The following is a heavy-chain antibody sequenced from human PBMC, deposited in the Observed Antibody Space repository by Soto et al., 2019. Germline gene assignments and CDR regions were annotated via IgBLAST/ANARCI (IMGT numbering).Heavy chain of an antibody. D-gene: IGHD2-2*01. CDR3: ARSSADIVLVPAARGNWFDP. V-gene: IGHV1-69*13. CDR2: IIPIFGTA. J-gene: IGHJ5*02. CDR1: GGTFSSYT. Sequence: GASVKVSCKASGGTFSSYTISWVRQAPGQGLEWMGGIIPIFGTANYAQKFQGRVTITADESTSTAYMELSSLRSEDTAVYYCARSSADIVLVPAARGNWFDPWGQGTLVTVSS.